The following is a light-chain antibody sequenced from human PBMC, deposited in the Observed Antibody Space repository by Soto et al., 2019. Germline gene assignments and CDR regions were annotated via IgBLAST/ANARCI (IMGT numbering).Light chain of an antibody. V-gene: IGKV3-15*01. CDR3: QQYNNWPKT. J-gene: IGKJ1*01. CDR1: QSVSSTY. Sequence: DIVLTQCPCTLSVSPGQRASLSFSSSQSVSSTYLAWYQQKPGQAPRLLIYGASTRATGIPARFSGSGSGTEFTLTISSLQSEDFAVYYCQQYNNWPKTFGQGTKVDI. CDR2: GAS.